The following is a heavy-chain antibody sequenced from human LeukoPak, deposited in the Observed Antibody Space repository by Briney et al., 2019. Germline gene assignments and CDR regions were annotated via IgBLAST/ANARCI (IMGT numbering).Heavy chain of an antibody. CDR2: IKDDGSLK. CDR3: ARRFRD. D-gene: IGHD5-24*01. Sequence: PGGSLRLSCVGSGLIFSGFETNWVRQAPGKGLEWVSYIKDDGSLKTYADSVKGRFTISRDNSKNSLYLQMSSLRAEDTATYYCARRFRDWGRGILVTVSA. V-gene: IGHV3-48*03. J-gene: IGHJ4*02. CDR1: GLIFSGFE.